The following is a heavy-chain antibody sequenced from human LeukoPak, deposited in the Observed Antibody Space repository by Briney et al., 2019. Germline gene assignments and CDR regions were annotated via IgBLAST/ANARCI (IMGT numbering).Heavy chain of an antibody. Sequence: GGSLRLSCAASGFTFNSYWMHWLRQAPGKGLVWVSRINSDGSSTSYADSVKGRFTISRDNAKNTLYLQMNSLRAEDTAVYYCARGPNFSGWLDYWGQGTLVTVSS. D-gene: IGHD6-19*01. CDR1: GFTFNSYW. J-gene: IGHJ4*02. CDR2: INSDGSST. CDR3: ARGPNFSGWLDY. V-gene: IGHV3-74*01.